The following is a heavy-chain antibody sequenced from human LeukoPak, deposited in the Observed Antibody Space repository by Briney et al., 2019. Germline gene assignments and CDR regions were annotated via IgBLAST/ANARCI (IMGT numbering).Heavy chain of an antibody. Sequence: GGSLRLSCAASGFTFSSYGMHWVRQAPGKGLEWVAFIRYDGSNKYYADSVKGRFTISRDNAKNSLYLQMNSLRAEDTAVYYCARENRIAVAGAFDYWGQGTLVTVSS. D-gene: IGHD6-19*01. CDR1: GFTFSSYG. CDR2: IRYDGSNK. J-gene: IGHJ4*02. CDR3: ARENRIAVAGAFDY. V-gene: IGHV3-30*02.